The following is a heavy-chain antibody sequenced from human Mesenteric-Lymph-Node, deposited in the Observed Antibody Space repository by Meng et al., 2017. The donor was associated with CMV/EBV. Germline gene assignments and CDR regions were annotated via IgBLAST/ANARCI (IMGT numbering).Heavy chain of an antibody. CDR1: SSYW. V-gene: IGHV4-4*02. D-gene: IGHD3-9*01. J-gene: IGHJ5*02. CDR2: IYHSGST. CDR3: ARDQSGVLTGWDRMNWFDP. Sequence: SSYWMSWVRQAPGKGLEWIGEIYHSGSTNYNPSLKSRVTISVDKSKNQFSLKLSSVTAADTAVYYCARDQSGVLTGWDRMNWFDPWGQGTLVTVSS.